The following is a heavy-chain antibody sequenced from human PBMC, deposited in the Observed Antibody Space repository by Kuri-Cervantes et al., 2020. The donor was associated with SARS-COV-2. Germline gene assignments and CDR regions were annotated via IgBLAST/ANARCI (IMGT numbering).Heavy chain of an antibody. J-gene: IGHJ6*02. CDR3: AKDHGPYSRATAYYGTDV. CDR2: ISFDESDK. V-gene: IGHV3-30*18. CDR1: GFTLSSYA. Sequence: GGSLRLSCAASGFTLSSYAMTWVRQAPGKGLEWVSVISFDESDKSYVDSVKGRVTISRDNSKSTLYLQMNSLRAEAAAVYYCAKDHGPYSRATAYYGTDVWGQGTTVTVSS. D-gene: IGHD6-13*01.